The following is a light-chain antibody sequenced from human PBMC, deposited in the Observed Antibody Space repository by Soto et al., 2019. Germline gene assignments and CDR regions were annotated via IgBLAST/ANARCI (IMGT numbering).Light chain of an antibody. V-gene: IGKV3-11*01. CDR2: DAS. CDR3: QQYGTSPQT. CDR1: QSVSSY. J-gene: IGKJ1*01. Sequence: EIVLTQSPATLSLSPGERATLSCRASQSVSSYLAWYQQKLGQAPRLLIYDASNRATGIPARFSGSGSGTDFTLTISRLAPEDFAVYYCQQYGTSPQTFGQGTKVDIK.